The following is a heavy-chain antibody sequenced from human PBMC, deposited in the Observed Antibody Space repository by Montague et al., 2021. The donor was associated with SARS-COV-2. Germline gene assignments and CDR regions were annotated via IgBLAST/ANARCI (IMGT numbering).Heavy chain of an antibody. CDR2: INWNGGST. J-gene: IGHJ3*02. Sequence: SLRLSCAASGFTFDDYGMSWVRQAPGKGLEWASGINWNGGSTGYADSVKGRFTISRDNAKNSLYLQMNSLRAEDTALYHCARLPERRDDAFDIWGQGTMVTVSS. CDR3: ARLPERRDDAFDI. D-gene: IGHD1-1*01. V-gene: IGHV3-20*01. CDR1: GFTFDDYG.